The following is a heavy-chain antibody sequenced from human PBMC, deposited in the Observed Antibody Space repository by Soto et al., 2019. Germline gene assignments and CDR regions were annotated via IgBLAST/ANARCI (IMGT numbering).Heavy chain of an antibody. J-gene: IGHJ3*02. CDR2: IKSKSDGETI. CDR1: GFTFTNAW. CDR3: TTGPNLRPLAAFDI. V-gene: IGHV3-15*01. Sequence: PGGSLRLSCAASGFTFTNAWMTWARQGPGKGLEWVGRIKSKSDGETIDYAAPVKGRFTISRDDSKNTLYLQMNSLKTEDTAVYYCTTGPNLRPLAAFDIWGQGTMVTVSS.